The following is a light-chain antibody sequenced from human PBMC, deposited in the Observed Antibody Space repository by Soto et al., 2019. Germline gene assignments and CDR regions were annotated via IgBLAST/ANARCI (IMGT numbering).Light chain of an antibody. Sequence: DLVLTQSPLSLPVTPGEPASISCRSSESLLHSNAYNYLDWYLQRPGQSPQLLIYLGSNRASGGPDRFSGSGSGTDFTLKISRVEAEDVGVYYCMQALQTPLTFGGGTKVEIK. CDR2: LGS. J-gene: IGKJ4*01. CDR1: ESLLHSNAYNY. CDR3: MQALQTPLT. V-gene: IGKV2-28*01.